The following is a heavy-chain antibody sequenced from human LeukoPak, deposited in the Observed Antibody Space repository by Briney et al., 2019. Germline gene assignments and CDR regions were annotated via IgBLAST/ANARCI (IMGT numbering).Heavy chain of an antibody. CDR1: GGSISTFY. CDR2: IYYSGST. D-gene: IGHD1-26*01. V-gene: IGHV4-59*01. Sequence: SETLSLTCTVSGGSISTFYWSWIRQPPGKGLEWIGYIYYSGSTKYNPSLESRLTTSVDTSKNQFSLKLSSVTAADTAVYFCARGYSGSYYYFDYWGQGTLVTVSS. CDR3: ARGYSGSYYYFDY. J-gene: IGHJ4*02.